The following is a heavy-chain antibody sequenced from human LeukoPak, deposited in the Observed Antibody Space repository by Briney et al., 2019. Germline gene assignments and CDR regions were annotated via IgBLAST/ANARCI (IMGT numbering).Heavy chain of an antibody. D-gene: IGHD2-15*01. J-gene: IGHJ2*01. CDR1: EWTFRNYG. CDR3: ARDVVSRYFDL. CDR2: IWYDGSKK. V-gene: IGHV3-33*01. Sequence: PGGSLRLSCAASEWTFRNYGMHWVRQAPGKGLEWVAVIWYDGSKKYYEDSVKDRFTISRDNSKNTLYLQMNSLRAEDTAVYYCARDVVSRYFDLWGRGTLVTVSS.